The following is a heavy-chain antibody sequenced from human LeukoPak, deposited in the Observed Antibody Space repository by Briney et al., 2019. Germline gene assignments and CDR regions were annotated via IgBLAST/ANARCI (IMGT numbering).Heavy chain of an antibody. CDR2: ISWNSGSI. V-gene: IGHV3-9*01. CDR3: AKSVVATIIGNWFDP. J-gene: IGHJ5*02. CDR1: GFTFDDYA. D-gene: IGHD5-12*01. Sequence: SGGSLRLSCAASGFTFDDYAMPWVRQAPGKGLEWVSGISWNSGSIGYADSVKGRFTISRDNAKNSLYLQMNSLRAEDTALYYCAKSVVATIIGNWFDPWGQGTLVTVSS.